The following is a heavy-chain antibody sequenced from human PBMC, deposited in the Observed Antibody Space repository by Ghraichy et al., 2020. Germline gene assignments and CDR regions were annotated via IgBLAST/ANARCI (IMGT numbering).Heavy chain of an antibody. J-gene: IGHJ4*02. CDR2: IYSGGST. V-gene: IGHV3-66*01. CDR1: GFTVSSNY. Sequence: LSLTCAASGFTVSSNYMSWVRQAPGKGLEWVSVIYSGGSTYYADSVKGRFTISRDNSKNTLYLQMNSLRAEDTAVYYCARGTDYWGQGTLVTVSS. CDR3: ARGTDY.